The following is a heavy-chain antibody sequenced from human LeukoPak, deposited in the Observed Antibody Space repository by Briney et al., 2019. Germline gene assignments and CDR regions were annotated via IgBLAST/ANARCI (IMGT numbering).Heavy chain of an antibody. Sequence: PSETLSLTCTVSGGSISSGDYYWSWIRQPPGKGLEWIGYIYYSGSTYYNPSRKSRVTISVNTSKNQFSLKLSSVTAADTAAYYCARVPLKNCGGDCPFFDYWGQGTLVTVSS. D-gene: IGHD2-21*02. J-gene: IGHJ4*02. CDR1: GGSISSGDYY. V-gene: IGHV4-30-4*01. CDR3: ARVPLKNCGGDCPFFDY. CDR2: IYYSGST.